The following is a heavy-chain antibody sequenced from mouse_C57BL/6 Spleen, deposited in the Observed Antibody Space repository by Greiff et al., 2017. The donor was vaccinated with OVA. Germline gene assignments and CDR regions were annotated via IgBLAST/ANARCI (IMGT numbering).Heavy chain of an antibody. Sequence: EVKLMESGEGLVKPGGSLKLSCAASGFTFSSYAMSWVRQTPEKRLEWVAYISSGGDYIYYADTVKGRFTISRDNARNTLYLQMSSLKSEDTAMYYCTRIYGSRWYFDVWGTGTTVTVSS. V-gene: IGHV5-9-1*02. D-gene: IGHD1-1*01. J-gene: IGHJ1*03. CDR3: TRIYGSRWYFDV. CDR1: GFTFSSYA. CDR2: ISSGGDYI.